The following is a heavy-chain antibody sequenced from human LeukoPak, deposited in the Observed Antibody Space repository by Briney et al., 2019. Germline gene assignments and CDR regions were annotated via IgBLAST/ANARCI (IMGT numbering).Heavy chain of an antibody. CDR1: GGSISSYY. J-gene: IGHJ5*02. CDR3: ARSYTYWFDP. CDR2: IYSSGST. D-gene: IGHD1-14*01. Sequence: SETLSLTCTVSGGSISSYYWNWIRQPPGKGLEWIGYIYSSGSTTYNPSLKSRVTISVDTSKNQFSLKLSSVTAADTAVCYCARSYTYWFDPWGQGTLVTVSS. V-gene: IGHV4-4*09.